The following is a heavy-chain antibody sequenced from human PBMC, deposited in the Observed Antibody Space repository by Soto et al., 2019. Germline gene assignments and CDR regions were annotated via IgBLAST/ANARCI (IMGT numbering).Heavy chain of an antibody. CDR2: IHQTGST. CDR1: NGSISSPIYY. CDR3: AGRSSLASVQLFFREISNYNWFDP. V-gene: IGHV4-39*01. D-gene: IGHD1-1*01. Sequence: PSETLSLTCTVSNGSISSPIYYWGWIRQPPGKGLEWIGSIHQTGSTYYNPSLQGRVTISVNTSKNQFSLKLSSVTAADTAMYFCAGRSSLASVQLFFREISNYNWFDPWGQGTLVTVSS. J-gene: IGHJ5*02.